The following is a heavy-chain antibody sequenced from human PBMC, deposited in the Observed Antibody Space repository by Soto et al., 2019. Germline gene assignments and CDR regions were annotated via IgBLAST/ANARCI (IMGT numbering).Heavy chain of an antibody. CDR2: IRSKANSYAT. Sequence: GGSLRLSCAASGFTFSGSAMHWVRQASGKGLEWVGRIRSKANSYATAYAASVKGRFTISRDYSKNTAYLQMNSLKTEDSAVYYCTIVDSSSLYYSFDIWGQGTVVTVSS. J-gene: IGHJ3*02. D-gene: IGHD6-13*01. CDR3: TIVDSSSLYYSFDI. CDR1: GFTFSGSA. V-gene: IGHV3-73*01.